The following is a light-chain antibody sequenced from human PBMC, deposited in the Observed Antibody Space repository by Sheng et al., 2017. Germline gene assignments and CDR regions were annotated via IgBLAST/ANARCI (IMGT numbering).Light chain of an antibody. CDR3: QAWDSGTVV. V-gene: IGLV3-21*01. CDR2: EDT. CDR1: NIGSKS. Sequence: SYELTQPPSVSVAPGKTARITCGGNNIGSKSVHWYQQKPGRSPVLVIYEDTKRPSGIPERISGSNSGNTATLTISGTQAIDEADYYCQAWDSGTVVFGGGTKLTVL. J-gene: IGLJ2*01.